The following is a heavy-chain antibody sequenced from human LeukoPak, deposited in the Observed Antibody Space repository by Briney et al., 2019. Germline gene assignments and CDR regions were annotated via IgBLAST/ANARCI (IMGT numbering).Heavy chain of an antibody. CDR2: IWADGSQK. J-gene: IGHJ4*02. D-gene: IGHD3/OR15-3a*01. Sequence: GGSLRLSCAASGFSFSSYGMHWVRQAPGKGLEWVAVIWADGSQKCYADSVKGRFTISRDNSKNTLYLQMNNLRAEDTAVYYCARDKDSYFDYWGQGTLVTVSS. CDR3: ARDKDSYFDY. CDR1: GFSFSSYG. V-gene: IGHV3-33*01.